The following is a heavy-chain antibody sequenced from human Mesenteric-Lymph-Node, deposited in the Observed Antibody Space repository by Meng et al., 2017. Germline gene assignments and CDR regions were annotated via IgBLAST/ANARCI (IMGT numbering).Heavy chain of an antibody. J-gene: IGHJ3*02. CDR3: ARAYYGGNSGLAFDI. Sequence: ASVKVSCKASGYTFTGYYMHWVRQAPGQGLEWMGWISAYNGNTNYAQKLQGRVSMTTDTSTSTAYMELRSLRSDDTAVYYCARAYYGGNSGLAFDIWGQGTMVTVSS. V-gene: IGHV1-18*04. CDR1: GYTFTGYY. CDR2: ISAYNGNT. D-gene: IGHD4-23*01.